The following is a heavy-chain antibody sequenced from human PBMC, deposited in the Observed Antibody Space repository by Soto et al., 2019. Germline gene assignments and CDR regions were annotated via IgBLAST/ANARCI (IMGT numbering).Heavy chain of an antibody. D-gene: IGHD5-12*01. CDR1: GDSVSSSSAA. Sequence: SQTLSLTCAISGDSVSSSSAAWTWIRQSPSRGLEWLGRTYYKSKWYNDYAVSVKSRITINPDTSKNQFSLQLNSVTPEDTAVYHCARGSVDNSFHHWGQGTLVTVSS. J-gene: IGHJ1*01. CDR3: ARGSVDNSFHH. CDR2: TYYKSKWYN. V-gene: IGHV6-1*01.